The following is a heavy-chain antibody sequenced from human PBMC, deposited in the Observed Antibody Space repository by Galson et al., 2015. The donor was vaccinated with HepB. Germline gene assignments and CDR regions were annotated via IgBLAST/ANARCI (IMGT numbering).Heavy chain of an antibody. CDR1: GFSPSNGRMG. CDR3: ARTSRILVAGIGRWYIDL. Sequence: PALVKPTQTLTLTCTVSGFSPSNGRMGVSWIRHRPGKALEWLAQISSNDEKSYSTPLKSRLTISKGTSSSQVVLTMTNMDPVDTGTYYCARTSRILVAGIGRWYIDLWGRGTLVTASS. V-gene: IGHV2-26*01. J-gene: IGHJ2*01. CDR2: ISSNDEK. D-gene: IGHD6-19*01.